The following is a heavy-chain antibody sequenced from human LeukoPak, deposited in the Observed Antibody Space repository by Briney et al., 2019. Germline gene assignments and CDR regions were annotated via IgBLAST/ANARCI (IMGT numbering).Heavy chain of an antibody. V-gene: IGHV4-34*09. CDR3: ARSRDGYNAALDS. CDR2: IYYSGTT. CDR1: GGSFSGYY. J-gene: IGHJ5*01. D-gene: IGHD5-24*01. Sequence: PSETLSLTCAVYGGSFSGYYWNWIRQHPGKGLEWIGYIYYSGTTNYNPSLKSRVTLSIDTSKNQFSLKLNSLTAADTAVYYCARSRDGYNAALDSWGQGTLVTVSS.